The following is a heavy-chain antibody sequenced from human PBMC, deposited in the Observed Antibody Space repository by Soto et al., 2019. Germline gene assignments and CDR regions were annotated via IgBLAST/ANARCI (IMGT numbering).Heavy chain of an antibody. CDR2: IWYDGSNK. CDR3: ARVVPAANYGMDV. J-gene: IGHJ6*02. D-gene: IGHD2-2*01. Sequence: QVQLVESGGGVVQPGRSLRLSCAASGFTFSSYGMHWVSQAPGKGLEWVAVIWYDGSNKYYADSVKGRFTTSRDNSKNTPYLQRNRLRAEDAAVYYCARVVPAANYGMDVWGQGTTFTVSS. V-gene: IGHV3-33*01. CDR1: GFTFSSYG.